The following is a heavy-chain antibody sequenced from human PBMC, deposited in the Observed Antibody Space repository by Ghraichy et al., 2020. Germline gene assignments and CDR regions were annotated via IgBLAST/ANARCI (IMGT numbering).Heavy chain of an antibody. CDR2: IYPGDSDT. J-gene: IGHJ1*01. CDR3: ARLIGLLPEYFQH. CDR1: GYSFTSYW. Sequence: GSLNISCKGSGYSFTSYWIGWVRQMPGKGLEWMGIIYPGDSDTRYSPSFQGQVTISADKSISTAYLQWSSLKASDTAMYYCARLIGLLPEYFQHWGQGTLVTVSS. D-gene: IGHD2-15*01. V-gene: IGHV5-51*01.